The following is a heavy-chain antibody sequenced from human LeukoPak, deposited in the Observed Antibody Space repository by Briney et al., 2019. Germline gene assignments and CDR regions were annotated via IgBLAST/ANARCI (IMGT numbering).Heavy chain of an antibody. J-gene: IGHJ4*02. CDR3: ARGDETAMADY. V-gene: IGHV4-34*01. CDR1: GGSFSGYY. Sequence: SETLSLTCAVYGGSFSGYYWSWIRRPPGKGLEWIGEINHSGSTNYNPSLKSRVTISVDTSKNQFSLKLSSVTAADTAVYYCARGDETAMADYWGQGTLVTVSS. D-gene: IGHD5-18*01. CDR2: INHSGST.